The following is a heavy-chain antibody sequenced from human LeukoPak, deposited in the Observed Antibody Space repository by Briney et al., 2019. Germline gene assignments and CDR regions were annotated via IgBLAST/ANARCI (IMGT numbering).Heavy chain of an antibody. CDR3: VRDLREADH. CDR2: IDFDGSHA. Sequence: GGSLRLSCAASGFTFRDYWMHWVRQTPGKGLVWVSRIDFDGSHANYADSVRGRFTISRDNAKNMVYLQMNSLRVEDTAVYYCVRDLREADHWGQGTLVIVSS. D-gene: IGHD1-26*01. V-gene: IGHV3-74*01. J-gene: IGHJ4*02. CDR1: GFTFRDYW.